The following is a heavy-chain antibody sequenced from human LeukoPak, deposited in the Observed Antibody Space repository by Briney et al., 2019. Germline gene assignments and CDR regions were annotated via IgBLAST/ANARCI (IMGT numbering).Heavy chain of an antibody. J-gene: IGHJ6*02. CDR1: GGTFSSYA. V-gene: IGHV1-69*04. D-gene: IGHD1-26*01. CDR2: IIPILGIA. Sequence: SVKVSCKASGGTFSSYAISWVRQAPGQGVERMGRIIPILGIANYAQKFQGRVTITADKSTSTAYMELSSLRSEDTAVYYCARERGELRYYYYGMDVWGQGTTVTVSS. CDR3: ARERGELRYYYYGMDV.